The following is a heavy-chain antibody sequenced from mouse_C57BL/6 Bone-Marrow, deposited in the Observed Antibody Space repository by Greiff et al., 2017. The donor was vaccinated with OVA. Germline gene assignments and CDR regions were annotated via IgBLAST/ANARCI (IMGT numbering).Heavy chain of an antibody. D-gene: IGHD1-1*01. J-gene: IGHJ3*01. CDR2: IDPENGDT. CDR1: GFNIKDDY. Sequence: VQLQQSGAELVRPGASVKLSCTASGFNIKDDYMHWVKQRPEQGLEWIGWIDPENGDTEYASKFQGKATITADTSSNTAYLQLSSLTSEDTAVYYCTSHDGSSAAWFAYCGQGSLGTVSA. CDR3: TSHDGSSAAWFAY. V-gene: IGHV14-4*01.